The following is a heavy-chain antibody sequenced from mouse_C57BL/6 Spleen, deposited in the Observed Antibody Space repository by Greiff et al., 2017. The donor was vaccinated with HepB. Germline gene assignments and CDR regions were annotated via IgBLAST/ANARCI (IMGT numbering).Heavy chain of an antibody. D-gene: IGHD1-1*01. Sequence: VQLKESGPELVKPGASVKIPCKASGYTFTDYNMDWVKQSHGKSLEWIGDINPNNGGTIYNQKFKGKATLTVDKSSSTAYMELRSLTSEDTAVYYCARPYYGSSLFAYWGQGTLVTVSA. CDR3: ARPYYGSSLFAY. CDR2: INPNNGGT. J-gene: IGHJ3*01. CDR1: GYTFTDYN. V-gene: IGHV1-18*01.